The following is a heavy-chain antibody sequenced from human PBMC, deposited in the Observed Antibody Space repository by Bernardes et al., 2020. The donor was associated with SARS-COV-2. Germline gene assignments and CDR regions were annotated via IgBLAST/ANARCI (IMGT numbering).Heavy chain of an antibody. CDR1: GFGFGDYM. CDR2: ISWDGDTT. D-gene: IGHD3-9*01. J-gene: IGHJ1*01. Sequence: GGSLRVWCAGFGFGFGDYMMHWVQKAPGKPLEWVSLISWDGDTTYYADSVEGRFTISRDNSEDSLYLEMQTLTPEDTGFYYCAKAPTSHDILTGYLDHWGQSTLVTVSS. CDR3: AKAPTSHDILTGYLDH. V-gene: IGHV3-43*01.